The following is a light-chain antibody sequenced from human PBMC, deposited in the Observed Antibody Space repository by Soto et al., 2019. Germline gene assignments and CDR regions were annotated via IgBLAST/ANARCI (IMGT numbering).Light chain of an antibody. CDR3: SSYTSGSTFV. J-gene: IGLJ1*01. V-gene: IGLV2-14*01. CDR2: EVS. CDR1: SSDVGGYNY. Sequence: QSALTQPPSASGSPGQSVTISCTGTSSDVGGYNYVSWYQQHPGKAPKLMIYEVSNRPSGVSNRFSGSKSDNTASLTISGLQAEDEADYYCSSYTSGSTFVFGTGTKLTVL.